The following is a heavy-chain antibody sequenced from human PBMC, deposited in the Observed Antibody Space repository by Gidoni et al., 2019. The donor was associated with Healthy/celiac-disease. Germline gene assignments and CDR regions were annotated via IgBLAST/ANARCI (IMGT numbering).Heavy chain of an antibody. V-gene: IGHV3-21*01. CDR1: GFTFSSYS. CDR2: ISSSSSYI. CDR3: ARDRPITIFDSYYGMDV. Sequence: EVQLVESGGGLVKPGGSLRLSCAASGFTFSSYSMNWVRQAPGKGLEWVSSISSSSSYIYYADSVKGRFTISRDNAKNSLYLQMNSLRAEDTAVYYCARDRPITIFDSYYGMDVWGQGTTVTVSS. J-gene: IGHJ6*02. D-gene: IGHD3-3*01.